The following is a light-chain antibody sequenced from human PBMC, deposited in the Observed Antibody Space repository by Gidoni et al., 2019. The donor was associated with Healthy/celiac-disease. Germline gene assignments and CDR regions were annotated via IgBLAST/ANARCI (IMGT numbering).Light chain of an antibody. J-gene: IGKJ3*01. CDR3: QQSYSTPRVT. CDR2: AAS. V-gene: IGKV1-39*01. CDR1: QSISSY. Sequence: DIQMTQSPSSLSASVGDRVTITCRASQSISSYLNWYQQKPGKAPKLLIYAASSLQSGVPSRFSGSGSGTDFTLTISSLQPEDFATYYCQQSYSTPRVTFXPXTKVDIK.